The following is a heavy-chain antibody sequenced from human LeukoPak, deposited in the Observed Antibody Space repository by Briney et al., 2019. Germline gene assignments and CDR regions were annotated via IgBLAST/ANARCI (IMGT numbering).Heavy chain of an antibody. Sequence: GGSLRLSCAASGFTFSSYSMNWVRQAPGKGLEWVSSISSSSSYIYYADSVKGRFTISRDNAKNSLYLQMNSLGAEDTAVYYCARNGLMAFDIWGQGTMVTVSS. CDR3: ARNGLMAFDI. V-gene: IGHV3-21*01. D-gene: IGHD2-8*01. CDR2: ISSSSSYI. CDR1: GFTFSSYS. J-gene: IGHJ3*02.